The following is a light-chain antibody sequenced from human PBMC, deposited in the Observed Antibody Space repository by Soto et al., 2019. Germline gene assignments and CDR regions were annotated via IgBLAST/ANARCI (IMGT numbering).Light chain of an antibody. J-gene: IGKJ1*01. CDR3: QHYVYPQWT. Sequence: EIVLLPSPGTLSCSTGERATLSCRASQSVYDSYLAWYQQKPGQPPRLPIYGVSSRGYGIPDRFSGSGSGTDFTLTISRREPEDFAVYYCQHYVYPQWTFGQGTRVYIK. CDR2: GVS. V-gene: IGKV3-20*01. CDR1: QSVYDSY.